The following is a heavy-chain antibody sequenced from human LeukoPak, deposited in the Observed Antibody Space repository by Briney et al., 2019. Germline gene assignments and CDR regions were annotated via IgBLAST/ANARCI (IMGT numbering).Heavy chain of an antibody. Sequence: GGSLRLSCAASGFTFSSYAMSWVRQAPGKGLEWVSGISRSGGSSYYADSVKGRFTISRDNSKNTLYLQMNSLRAEDTAVYYCVKGGYYDSSGYYYDFDYWGQGTLVTVSS. CDR1: GFTFSSYA. V-gene: IGHV3-23*01. CDR2: ISRSGGSS. J-gene: IGHJ4*02. CDR3: VKGGYYDSSGYYYDFDY. D-gene: IGHD3-22*01.